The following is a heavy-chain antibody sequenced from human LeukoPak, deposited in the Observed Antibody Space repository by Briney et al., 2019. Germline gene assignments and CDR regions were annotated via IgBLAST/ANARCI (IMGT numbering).Heavy chain of an antibody. CDR2: IFYSGTT. J-gene: IGHJ3*02. D-gene: IGHD6-19*01. CDR1: GGSISGYY. CDR3: ARLHLAVALGAVDI. V-gene: IGHV4-59*08. Sequence: SETLSLTYTVSGGSISGYYWSWVRQAPGKGLEWIGYIFYSGTTNQNPSLKSRVAISVDTSKNQLSLRLNSVTAADTAMYYCARLHLAVALGAVDIWGQGTMVTVSS.